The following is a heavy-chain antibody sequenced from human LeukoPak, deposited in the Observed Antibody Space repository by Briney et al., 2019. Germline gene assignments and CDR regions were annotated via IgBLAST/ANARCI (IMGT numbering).Heavy chain of an antibody. Sequence: GGSLRLSCAASGFTVSSNSMSWVRQAPGKGLEWVANIKQDGSEKYYVDSVKGRFTISRDNAKNSLYLQMNSLRAEDTAVYYCARDSSGAAYYFDYWGQGTLVTVSS. J-gene: IGHJ4*02. D-gene: IGHD6-25*01. CDR1: GFTVSSNS. V-gene: IGHV3-7*01. CDR3: ARDSSGAAYYFDY. CDR2: IKQDGSEK.